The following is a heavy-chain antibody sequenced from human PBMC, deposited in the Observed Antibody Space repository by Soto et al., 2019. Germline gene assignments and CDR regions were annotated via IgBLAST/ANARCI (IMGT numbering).Heavy chain of an antibody. CDR3: ASSRGGSCYGCQLGWFDP. CDR1: GGSVSSGSDY. V-gene: IGHV4-61*01. J-gene: IGHJ5*02. CDR2: IYYSGST. D-gene: IGHD2-15*01. Sequence: PSETLSLTCTVSGGSVSSGSDYWSWIRQPPGKGLEWIGYIYYSGSTNYNPSLKSRVTISVDTSKNQISLKLSSVTAAETAVYYCASSRGGSCYGCQLGWFDPWGQGPLVTVSS.